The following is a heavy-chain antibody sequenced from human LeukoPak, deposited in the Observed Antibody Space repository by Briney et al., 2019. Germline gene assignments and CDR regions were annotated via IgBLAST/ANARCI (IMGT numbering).Heavy chain of an antibody. CDR3: ARETTYDFWSGYYRTHFDY. J-gene: IGHJ4*02. CDR2: IYTSGST. V-gene: IGHV4-61*02. CDR1: GGSISSGSYY. D-gene: IGHD3-3*01. Sequence: PSETLSLTCTVSGGSISSGSYYWSWIRQPAGKGLEWIGRIYTSGSTNYNPSLKSRVTISVDTSKNQFSLKLSSVTAADTAEYYCARETTYDFWSGYYRTHFDYWGQGTLVTVSS.